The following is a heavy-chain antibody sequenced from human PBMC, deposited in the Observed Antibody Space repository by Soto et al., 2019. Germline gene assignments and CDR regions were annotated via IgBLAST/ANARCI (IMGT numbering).Heavy chain of an antibody. J-gene: IGHJ4*02. CDR2: IKEDGSEK. V-gene: IGHV3-7*01. Sequence: VQLVESGGVLVQPGGSLRLSCAASGFTFSNYWMSWVRQAPGKGLEWVANIKEDGSEKNYVDSVKGRFTISRDNAKNSLYLQMNSLRAEDTAVYYCARSGSEIDYWGQGTLVTVSS. CDR3: ARSGSEIDY. CDR1: GFTFSNYW. D-gene: IGHD3-10*01.